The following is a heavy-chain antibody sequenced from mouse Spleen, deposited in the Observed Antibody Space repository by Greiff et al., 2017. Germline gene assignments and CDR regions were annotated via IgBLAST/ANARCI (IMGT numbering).Heavy chain of an antibody. CDR2: ISSGGSYT. CDR3: ARRNYYGSSYEAMDY. CDR1: GFTFSSYA. V-gene: IGHV5-9-1*01. Sequence: EVKVVESGGGLVKPGGSLKLSCAASGFTFSSYAMSWVRQTPEKRLEWVATISSGGSYTYYPDSVKGRFTISRDNAKNTLYLQMSSLRSEDTAMYYCARRNYYGSSYEAMDYWGQGTSVTVSS. J-gene: IGHJ4*01. D-gene: IGHD1-1*01.